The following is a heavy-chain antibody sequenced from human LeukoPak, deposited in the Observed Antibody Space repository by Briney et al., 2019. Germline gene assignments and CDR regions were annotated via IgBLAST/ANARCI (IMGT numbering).Heavy chain of an antibody. CDR2: IKQDGTET. CDR1: GFTFSGYW. V-gene: IGHV3-7*01. J-gene: IGHJ4*02. D-gene: IGHD6-19*01. Sequence: GGSLRLSCAASGFTFSGYWMSWVRQAPGKGLEWVANIKQDGTETYYVDSVKGRFTISRDNAKNSLYLQMNSLRAEDTAVYYCARSSSGWSFDYWGQGTLVTVSS. CDR3: ARSSSGWSFDY.